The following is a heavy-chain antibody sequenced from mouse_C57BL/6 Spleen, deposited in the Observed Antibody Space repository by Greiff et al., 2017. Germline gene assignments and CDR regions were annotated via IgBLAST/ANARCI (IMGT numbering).Heavy chain of an antibody. CDR1: GYTFTSYW. J-gene: IGHJ2*01. V-gene: IGHV1-55*01. D-gene: IGHD1-1*01. CDR2: IYPGSGST. CDR3: AKDYDGSSHDY. Sequence: QVQLQQPGAELVKPGASVKMSCKASGYTFTSYWITWVKQRPGQGLKWIGDIYPGSGSTNYNEKFKSKATLTVDTSSSTAYMQLSSLTSEDSAVYSCAKDYDGSSHDYWGQGTTLTVSS.